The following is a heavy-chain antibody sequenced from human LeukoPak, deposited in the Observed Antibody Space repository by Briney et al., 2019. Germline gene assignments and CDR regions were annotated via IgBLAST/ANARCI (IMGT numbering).Heavy chain of an antibody. CDR1: GFTFSSYA. D-gene: IGHD3-10*01. Sequence: GASLRLSCAASGFTFSSYARSWVRQAPGKGLEWVSAISGSGGSTYYADSVKGRFTISRDNSKNTLYLQMNSLRAEDTAVYYCAKGGPMVSYYGMDVWGQGTTVTVSS. CDR3: AKGGPMVSYYGMDV. J-gene: IGHJ6*02. CDR2: ISGSGGST. V-gene: IGHV3-23*01.